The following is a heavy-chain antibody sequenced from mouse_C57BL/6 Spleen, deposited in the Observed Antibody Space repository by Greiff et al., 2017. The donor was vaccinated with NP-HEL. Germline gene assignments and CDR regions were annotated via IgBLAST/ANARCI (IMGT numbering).Heavy chain of an antibody. Sequence: QVQLQQSGTELVKPGASVKLSCKASGYTFTSYWMHWVKQRPGQGLEWIGNINPSNGGTNYNEKFKSKATLTVDKSSSTAYMQLSSLTSEDSAVYYCATGALRTGYFDVWGTGTTVTVSS. CDR3: ATGALRTGYFDV. V-gene: IGHV1-53*01. D-gene: IGHD1-1*01. J-gene: IGHJ1*03. CDR2: INPSNGGT. CDR1: GYTFTSYW.